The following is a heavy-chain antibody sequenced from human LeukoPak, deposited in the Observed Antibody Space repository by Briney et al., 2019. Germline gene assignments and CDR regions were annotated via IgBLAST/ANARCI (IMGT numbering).Heavy chain of an antibody. D-gene: IGHD2-2*01. J-gene: IGHJ3*02. CDR1: GGTFSSYA. V-gene: IGHV1-69*05. CDR2: IIPIFGTA. Sequence: SVKVSCKASGGTFSSYAISWVRHAPGQGLEWMGGIIPIFGTANYAQKFQGRVTITTDESTSTAYMELSSLRSEDTAVYYCARGDIVVVPAAMPLGDAFDIWGQGTMVTVSS. CDR3: ARGDIVVVPAAMPLGDAFDI.